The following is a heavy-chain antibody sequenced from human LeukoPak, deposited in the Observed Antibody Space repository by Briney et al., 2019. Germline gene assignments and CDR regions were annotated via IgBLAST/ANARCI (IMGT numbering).Heavy chain of an antibody. Sequence: GGSLRLSCAASGFTFSSYSMNWVRQAPGKGLEWVSSISSSSSYIYYADSVKGRFTISRDNAKNSLYLQMNSLRAEDRAVYYCARVDTAMVTTFDYWGQGTLVTVSS. CDR3: ARVDTAMVTTFDY. V-gene: IGHV3-21*01. J-gene: IGHJ4*02. D-gene: IGHD5-18*01. CDR1: GFTFSSYS. CDR2: ISSSSSYI.